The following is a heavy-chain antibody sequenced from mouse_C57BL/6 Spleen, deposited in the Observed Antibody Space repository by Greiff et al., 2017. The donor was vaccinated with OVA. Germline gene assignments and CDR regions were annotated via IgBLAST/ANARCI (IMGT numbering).Heavy chain of an antibody. J-gene: IGHJ4*01. CDR3: ARRAGYYPMDY. Sequence: QVQLQQPGAELVMPGASVKLSCKASGYTFTSYWMHWVQQRPGQGLEWIGEIDPSDSSTNYNQKFKGKSTLTVDKSSSTAYMQLSSLTSEDSAVYYCARRAGYYPMDYWGQGTSVTVSS. CDR2: IDPSDSST. D-gene: IGHD3-3*01. V-gene: IGHV1-69*01. CDR1: GYTFTSYW.